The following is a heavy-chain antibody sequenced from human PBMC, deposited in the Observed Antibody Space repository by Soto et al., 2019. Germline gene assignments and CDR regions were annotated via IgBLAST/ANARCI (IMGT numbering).Heavy chain of an antibody. J-gene: IGHJ4*02. Sequence: GESLKISCKGSGYSFTHYWIGWVRQMPGKGLEWMGLIYPYDSETRYSPSFRGQVTMSVDKSISTAYLQWSSLKASDTAMYYCVRRPDGGYYFDYWGQGTLVTVSS. D-gene: IGHD3-22*01. V-gene: IGHV5-51*01. CDR1: GYSFTHYW. CDR2: IYPYDSET. CDR3: VRRPDGGYYFDY.